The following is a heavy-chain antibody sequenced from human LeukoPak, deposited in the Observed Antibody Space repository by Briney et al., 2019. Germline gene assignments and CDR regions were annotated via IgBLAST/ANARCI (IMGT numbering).Heavy chain of an antibody. Sequence: GGSLRLSCAASGFTFSNDSMNWFRQAPGRELEWVSSISSSSSYIYYAASVKGGFTISRKNAKNSLHLQINSLRAEDTAVYYCARDGSKGSGNAFDMWNEGTMVTVSS. V-gene: IGHV3-21*01. CDR2: ISSSSSYI. CDR3: ARDGSKGSGNAFDM. J-gene: IGHJ3*02. CDR1: GFTFSNDS. D-gene: IGHD1-26*01.